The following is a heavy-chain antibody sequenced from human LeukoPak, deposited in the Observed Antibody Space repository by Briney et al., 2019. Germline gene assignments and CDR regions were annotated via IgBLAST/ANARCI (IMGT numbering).Heavy chain of an antibody. J-gene: IGHJ3*02. CDR3: VAPRSRSYWAFDAFDI. V-gene: IGHV3-21*01. D-gene: IGHD1-26*01. Sequence: GGSLILSCAASGFTFSSYSMNWVRQAPGKGLEWVSSISSSSSYIYYADSVKGRFTISRDNAKNSLYLQMNSLRAEDTAVYYCVAPRSRSYWAFDAFDIWGQGTMVTVSS. CDR2: ISSSSSYI. CDR1: GFTFSSYS.